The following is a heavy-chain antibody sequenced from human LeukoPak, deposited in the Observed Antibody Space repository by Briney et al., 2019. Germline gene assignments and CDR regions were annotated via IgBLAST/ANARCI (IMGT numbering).Heavy chain of an antibody. J-gene: IGHJ6*03. CDR3: ARVVQYYYGSGSYYRGEGYYYYMDV. V-gene: IGHV4-4*07. CDR2: IYTSGST. Sequence: SETLSLTCTVSGGSISSYYWSWIRQPAGKGLEWIGRIYTSGSTNYNPSLKSRVTIPVEKSKNQFSLKLSSVTAADTAVYYCARVVQYYYGSGSYYRGEGYYYYMDVWGKGTTVTVSS. D-gene: IGHD3-10*01. CDR1: GGSISSYY.